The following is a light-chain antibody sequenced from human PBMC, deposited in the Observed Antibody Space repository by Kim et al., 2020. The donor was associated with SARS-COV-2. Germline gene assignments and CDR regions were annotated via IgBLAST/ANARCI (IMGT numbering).Light chain of an antibody. J-gene: IGLJ2*01. CDR3: SSYTTRTTEV. Sequence: QSALTQPASVSGSPGQSITISCTGTSSDVGAYDFVSWYQQHPGKVPKLMIYDVSNRPSGVSYRFSGSKSGNTASLTISGLQAEDEADYYCSSYTTRTTEVFGGGTKLTVL. CDR1: SSDVGAYDF. V-gene: IGLV2-14*03. CDR2: DVS.